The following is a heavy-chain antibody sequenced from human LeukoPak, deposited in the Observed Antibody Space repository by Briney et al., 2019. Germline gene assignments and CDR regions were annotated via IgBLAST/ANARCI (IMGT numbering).Heavy chain of an antibody. Sequence: SETLSLTCAVSGGSISSNSYYWSWIRQPPGKGLEWIGEINHSGSTNYNPSLKSRVTISVDTSKNQFSLKLSSVTAADTAVYYCASRVVVDAFDIWGQGTMVTVSS. J-gene: IGHJ3*02. D-gene: IGHD2-15*01. CDR2: INHSGST. CDR1: GGSISSNSYY. CDR3: ASRVVVDAFDI. V-gene: IGHV4-39*07.